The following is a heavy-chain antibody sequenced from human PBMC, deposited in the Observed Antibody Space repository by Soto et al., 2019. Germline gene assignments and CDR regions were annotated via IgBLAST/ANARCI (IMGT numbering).Heavy chain of an antibody. J-gene: IGHJ6*02. CDR2: MNPNSGNT. CDR1: GYTFTSYD. CDR3: ARGAYDDFWSGVGPKDYYYGMDV. V-gene: IGHV1-8*01. D-gene: IGHD3-3*01. Sequence: ASVRVSCKASGYTFTSYDINWVRQATGQGLEWMGWMNPNSGNTGYAQKFQGRVTMTRNTSISTAYMELSSLRSEDTAVYYCARGAYDDFWSGVGPKDYYYGMDVWGQGTTVTVS.